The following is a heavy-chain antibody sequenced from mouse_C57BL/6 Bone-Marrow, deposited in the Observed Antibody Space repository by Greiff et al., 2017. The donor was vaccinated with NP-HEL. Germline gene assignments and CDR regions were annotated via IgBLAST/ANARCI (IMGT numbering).Heavy chain of an antibody. CDR2: IDPEDGET. CDR3: ARTAITTVVARAMDY. J-gene: IGHJ4*01. CDR1: GFNIKDYY. Sequence: EVKLQESGAELVKPGASVKLSCTASGFNIKDYYMHWVKQRTEQGLEWIGRIDPEDGETKYAPKFQGKATITADTSSNTAYLQLSSLTSEDTAVYYCARTAITTVVARAMDYWGQGTSVTVSS. D-gene: IGHD1-1*01. V-gene: IGHV14-2*01.